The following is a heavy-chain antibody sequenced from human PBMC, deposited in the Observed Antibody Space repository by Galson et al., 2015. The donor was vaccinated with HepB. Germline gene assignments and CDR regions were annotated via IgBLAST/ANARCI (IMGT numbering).Heavy chain of an antibody. CDR1: GYTFTSYD. V-gene: IGHV1-8*01. D-gene: IGHD3-16*02. Sequence: SVKVSCKASGYTFTSYDINWVRQATGQGLEWMGWLKPISGNTGFAPKFHGRVTMTRNTSISTAYMEVSSLRSEDTAVYYCARGVTFIQGLIYDAFDIWGQGTMVTVSS. CDR2: LKPISGNT. J-gene: IGHJ3*02. CDR3: ARGVTFIQGLIYDAFDI.